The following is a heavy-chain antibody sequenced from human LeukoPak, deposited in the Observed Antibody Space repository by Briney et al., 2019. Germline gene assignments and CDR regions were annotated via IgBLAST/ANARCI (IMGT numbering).Heavy chain of an antibody. D-gene: IGHD1-26*01. Sequence: GGSLRLSCAMSGVTISMSWVRQAPGRGLEWVSSISASGSGTHYTGSVKGRFTISRDNSKKTIYLQMNSLRVDDTAKYFCAAWDPNFYYMDVWGKGTTVTVSS. J-gene: IGHJ6*03. CDR2: ISASGSGT. CDR1: GVTIS. V-gene: IGHV3-23*01. CDR3: AAWDPNFYYMDV.